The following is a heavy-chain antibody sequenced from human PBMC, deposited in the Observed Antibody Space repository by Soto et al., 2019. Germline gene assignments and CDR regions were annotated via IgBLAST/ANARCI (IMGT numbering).Heavy chain of an antibody. CDR3: GRGDKVAGTDY. D-gene: IGHD6-19*01. J-gene: IGHJ4*02. V-gene: IGHV4-34*01. CDR2: INHSGST. Sequence: SETLSLTCAVDGGSLSGYYWSGIRQSPGRGLEWIGEINHSGSTNYNPSLKSRVSISVDTSKNQFSLKVSSATAADTAVYYCGRGDKVAGTDYWGQGTLVTVSS. CDR1: GGSLSGYY.